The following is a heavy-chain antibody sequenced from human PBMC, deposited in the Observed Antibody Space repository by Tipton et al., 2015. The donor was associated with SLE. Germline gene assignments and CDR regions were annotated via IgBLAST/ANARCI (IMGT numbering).Heavy chain of an antibody. Sequence: TLSLTCAVYGGSFSGYYWSWIRQPPGKGLEWIGEINHRGSTNYNPSLKSRLTISVDTSKNQFSLKLSSVTAADTAVYYCARANGANFDYWGQGTLVTVSS. CDR2: INHRGST. V-gene: IGHV4-34*01. CDR3: ARANGANFDY. D-gene: IGHD4-17*01. J-gene: IGHJ4*02. CDR1: GGSFSGYY.